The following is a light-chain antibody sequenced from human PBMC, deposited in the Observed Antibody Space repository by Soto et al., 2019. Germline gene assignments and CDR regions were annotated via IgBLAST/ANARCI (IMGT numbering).Light chain of an antibody. Sequence: DIQMTQSPYSLSAAVGDRVTIACRASQNINTYLNWYQQKPGKAPKLLIYAAYTLQSGVPSRFSGSGSGTEFTLTISSLQPEDFAAYYCQQSYDMPWTFGQGTKVE. V-gene: IGKV1-39*01. CDR2: AAY. CDR1: QNINTY. CDR3: QQSYDMPWT. J-gene: IGKJ1*01.